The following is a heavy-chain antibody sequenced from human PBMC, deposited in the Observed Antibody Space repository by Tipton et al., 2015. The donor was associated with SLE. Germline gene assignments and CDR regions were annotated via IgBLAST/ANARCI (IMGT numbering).Heavy chain of an antibody. D-gene: IGHD2-15*01. J-gene: IGHJ5*01. CDR3: ATHRRWSSPLDS. V-gene: IGHV1-69*09. Sequence: VQLVQSGAEVKKPGSSVKVSCKASGGTFSSYTISWVRQAPGQGLEWMGRIIPILGIANYAQKFQGRVTITADKSTSTAYMELRGLTSDDTAVYFCATHRRWSSPLDSWGQGTLVTVSS. CDR1: GGTFSSYT. CDR2: IIPILGIA.